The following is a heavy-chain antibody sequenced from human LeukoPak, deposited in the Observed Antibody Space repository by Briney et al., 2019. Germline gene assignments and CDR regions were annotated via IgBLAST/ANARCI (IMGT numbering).Heavy chain of an antibody. Sequence: PSENLSLNCTGSGCSISSYYWSWIRQPPGKGLEWIGYIYYSGSTNYNPSLKSRVTISVDTSKYQFSLKLSAVTAAVTAVYYCARGYSNGWYDYWGQGTLVTVSS. D-gene: IGHD6-19*01. CDR2: IYYSGST. J-gene: IGHJ4*02. CDR1: GCSISSYY. CDR3: ARGYSNGWYDY. V-gene: IGHV4-59*01.